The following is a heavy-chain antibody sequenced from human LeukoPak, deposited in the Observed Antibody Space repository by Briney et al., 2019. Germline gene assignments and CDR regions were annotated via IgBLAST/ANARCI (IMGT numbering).Heavy chain of an antibody. J-gene: IGHJ4*02. D-gene: IGHD3-3*01. CDR3: AKDAAVRFLEWLSPTIDY. Sequence: GGSLRLSCAASGFTFSSYGMHWVRQAPGKGLEWVAFIRYDGSNKYYADSVKGRFTISRDNSKNTLYLQMNSLRAEDTAVYYCAKDAAVRFLEWLSPTIDYRGQGTLVTVSS. CDR2: IRYDGSNK. CDR1: GFTFSSYG. V-gene: IGHV3-30*02.